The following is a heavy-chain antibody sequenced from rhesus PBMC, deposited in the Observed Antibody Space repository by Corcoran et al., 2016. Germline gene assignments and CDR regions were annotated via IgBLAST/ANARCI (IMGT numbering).Heavy chain of an antibody. D-gene: IGHD2-21*01. CDR3: AKDRGYCTGSGCLPVGGFDY. CDR1: GFTFSSYW. J-gene: IGHJ4*01. V-gene: IGHV3S42*01. CDR2: IHSGGAST. Sequence: EVQLVESGGGLAKPGGSLRLSCAASGFTFSSYWMNWVRQTPGKGLEWISAIHSGGASTYYAASVKGPFTISRDNSKNALSLQMDSLRAEDTAVYYCAKDRGYCTGSGCLPVGGFDYWGQGVLVTVSS.